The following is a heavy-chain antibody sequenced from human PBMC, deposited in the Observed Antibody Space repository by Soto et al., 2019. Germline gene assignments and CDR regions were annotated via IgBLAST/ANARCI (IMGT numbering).Heavy chain of an antibody. CDR3: ARPLYYYDSSGYYLS. CDR1: GGSFSGYY. CDR2: INHSGST. V-gene: IGHV4-34*01. J-gene: IGHJ4*02. D-gene: IGHD3-22*01. Sequence: QVQLQQWGAGLLKPSETLSLTCAVYGGSFSGYYWSWIRQPPGKGLEWIGEINHSGSTNYNPSLKSRVTISVDTSKNQFSLKLSSVTAADTAVYYCARPLYYYDSSGYYLSWGQGTLVTVSS.